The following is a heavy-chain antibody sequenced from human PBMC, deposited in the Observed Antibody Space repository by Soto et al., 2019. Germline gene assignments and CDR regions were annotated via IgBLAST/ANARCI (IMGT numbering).Heavy chain of an antibody. CDR3: ARATTYYYDSSGKYFDY. Sequence: SETLSLTCAVSGGSISSSNWWSWVRQPPGKGLEWIGEIYHSGSTNYNPSLKSRVTISVDKSKNQFSLKLSSVTAADTAVYYCARATTYYYDSSGKYFDYGGQGTLVTVSS. V-gene: IGHV4-4*02. CDR1: GGSISSSNW. CDR2: IYHSGST. D-gene: IGHD3-22*01. J-gene: IGHJ4*02.